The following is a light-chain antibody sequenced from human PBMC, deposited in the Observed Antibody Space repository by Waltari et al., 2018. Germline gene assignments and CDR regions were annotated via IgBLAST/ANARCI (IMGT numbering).Light chain of an antibody. V-gene: IGLV2-23*02. CDR1: SSNVGGYTL. J-gene: IGLJ2*01. Sequence: QSALTQPASVSGSPGQSITISCTGTSSNVGGYTLVSWYQQHPGKAPQLIIYDVNKRPSGISPRFSGYQSGNTASLTISGLQADDESDYYCCSYAGDSTLIFGGGTKLTVL. CDR3: CSYAGDSTLI. CDR2: DVN.